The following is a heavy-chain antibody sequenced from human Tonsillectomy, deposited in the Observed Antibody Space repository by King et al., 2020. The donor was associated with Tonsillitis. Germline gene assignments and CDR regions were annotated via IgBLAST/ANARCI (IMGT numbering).Heavy chain of an antibody. V-gene: IGHV1-18*01. J-gene: IGHJ4*02. D-gene: IGHD1-26*01. CDR2: LSAYNGNT. CDR3: ARDWSGSCEFDY. Sequence: QLVQSGAEVKKPGASVKVSCKASGYTFTSYGISWVRQAPGQGLEWMGWLSAYNGNTNYAQKLQGRGTLTTDTSTSTAYRELRSLITDDTAVYYCARDWSGSCEFDYWGQGTLVTVSS. CDR1: GYTFTSYG.